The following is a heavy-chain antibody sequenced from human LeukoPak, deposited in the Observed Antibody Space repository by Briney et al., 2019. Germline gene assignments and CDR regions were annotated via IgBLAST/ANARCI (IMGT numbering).Heavy chain of an antibody. Sequence: GGSLRLSCVASGFAFSDYWMTWVRQAPGQGLEWVAIIKPDGSFTNYVDAVKGRFTISRDNAKNSLYLQMNGLRAEDTAVYYCARDSGSCRGCAFDIWGQGTVVTVSS. CDR2: IKPDGSFT. J-gene: IGHJ3*02. D-gene: IGHD1-26*01. CDR3: ARDSGSCRGCAFDI. CDR1: GFAFSDYW. V-gene: IGHV3-7*01.